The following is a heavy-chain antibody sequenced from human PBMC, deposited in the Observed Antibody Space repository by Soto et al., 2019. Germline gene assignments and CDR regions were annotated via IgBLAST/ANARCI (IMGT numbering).Heavy chain of an antibody. CDR2: ISGSGGST. CDR1: GFTFSSYA. D-gene: IGHD5-12*01. Sequence: GGSLRLSCAASGFTFSSYAMSWVRQAPGKGLEWVSGISGSGGSTYYADSVKGRFTISRDNSKNTLYLQMNSLRAEDKAVYYCAKISVARYFDYWGQGTLVTVSS. CDR3: AKISVARYFDY. V-gene: IGHV3-23*01. J-gene: IGHJ4*02.